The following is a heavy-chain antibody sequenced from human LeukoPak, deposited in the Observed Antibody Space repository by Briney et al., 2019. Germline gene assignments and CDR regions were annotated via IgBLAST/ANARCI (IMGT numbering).Heavy chain of an antibody. J-gene: IGHJ4*02. D-gene: IGHD6-13*01. V-gene: IGHV3-48*01. Sequence: PGGSLRLSCAASGFTFSSYSMNWVRQAPGKGLEWVSYISSSSSTIYYADSVKGRFTISRDNAKNSLYLQMNSLRAEDTAVYYCARRYSSSWFTHYYFDYWGQGTLVTVSS. CDR2: ISSSSSTI. CDR1: GFTFSSYS. CDR3: ARRYSSSWFTHYYFDY.